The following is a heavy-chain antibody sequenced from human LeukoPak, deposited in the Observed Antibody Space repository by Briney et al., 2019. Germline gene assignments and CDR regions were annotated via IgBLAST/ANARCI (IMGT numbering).Heavy chain of an antibody. CDR2: IYTSGST. CDR3: ARESYSSSYLFDF. CDR1: GGSISSYY. V-gene: IGHV4-4*07. D-gene: IGHD6-6*01. Sequence: SETLSLTCTVSGGSISSYYWSWIRQPTGKGLEWIGRIYTSGSTNFNPSLKSRVTMSVDTSKNQISLTVNSVTAADTAVYYCARESYSSSYLFDFWGQGTLVTVSS. J-gene: IGHJ4*02.